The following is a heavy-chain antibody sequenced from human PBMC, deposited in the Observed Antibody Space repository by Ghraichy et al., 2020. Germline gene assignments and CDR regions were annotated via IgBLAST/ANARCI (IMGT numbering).Heavy chain of an antibody. CDR2: ISSSSSTI. D-gene: IGHD1-14*01. V-gene: IGHV3-48*04. J-gene: IGHJ6*02. CDR3: ARGRTWAKLVYYYYGMDV. Sequence: GGSLRLSCAASGFTFSSYSMNWVRQAPGKGLEWVSYISSSSSTIYYADSVKGRFTISRDNAKNSLYLQMNSLRAEDTAVYYCARGRTWAKLVYYYYGMDVWGQGTTVTVSS. CDR1: GFTFSSYS.